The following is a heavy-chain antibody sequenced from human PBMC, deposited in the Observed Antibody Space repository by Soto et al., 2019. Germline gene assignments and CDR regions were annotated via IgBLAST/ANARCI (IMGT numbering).Heavy chain of an antibody. Sequence: EVQLLESGGGLVQPGESLRLSCAASGFTFSSYAMSWVRQAPGKGLEWVSVISGSDDSTYYADSVKGRFTISRDNSKNTVYLQMNSLRAEDTVVYYFATRSSSSTFGSWGQGTLGTVSS. CDR3: ATRSSSSTFGS. CDR1: GFTFSSYA. D-gene: IGHD6-6*01. CDR2: ISGSDDST. V-gene: IGHV3-23*01. J-gene: IGHJ4*02.